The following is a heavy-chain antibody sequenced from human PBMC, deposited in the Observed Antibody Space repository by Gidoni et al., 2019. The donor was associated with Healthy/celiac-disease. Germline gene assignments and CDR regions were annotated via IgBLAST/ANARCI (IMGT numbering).Heavy chain of an antibody. CDR1: GGTISSYY. Sequence: QVQLQEPGAGLVKPAETLYPTCTVSGGTISSYYWSWIRQPPGKGLEWIGYIYYSGGTNYNPSLKIRVTISVDTSKNQFSLKLSSVTAADTAVYYCARHVDGLDYWGQGTLVTVSS. V-gene: IGHV4-59*08. J-gene: IGHJ4*02. CDR2: IYYSGGT. D-gene: IGHD2-15*01. CDR3: ARHVDGLDY.